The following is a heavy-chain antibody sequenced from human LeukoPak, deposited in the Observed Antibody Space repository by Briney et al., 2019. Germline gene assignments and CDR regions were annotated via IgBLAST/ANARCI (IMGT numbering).Heavy chain of an antibody. CDR3: ARVGGSGSYFDDTYYMDV. Sequence: ASVKVSCKASGYTFTSYGINWVRQATGQGLEWMGWMNPNSGNTGYAQKFQGRVTMTRNTSISTAYMELSSLRSEDTAVYYCARVGGSGSYFDDTYYMDVWGKGTRSPSP. J-gene: IGHJ6*03. CDR2: MNPNSGNT. V-gene: IGHV1-8*02. CDR1: GYTFTSYG. D-gene: IGHD3-10*01.